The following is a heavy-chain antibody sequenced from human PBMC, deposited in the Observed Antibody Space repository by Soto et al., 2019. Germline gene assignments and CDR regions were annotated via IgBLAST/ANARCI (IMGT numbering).Heavy chain of an antibody. Sequence: QVQLVQSGAEVKKPGASVKVSCKASGYSFTSHGISWVRQAPGQGLEWMAWISASNGDTNYAQKFQGRVTVTTDTSTSTGYMELRSLRSQDTAVYYCARIVRGSNIDYDHYLDVWGKGIKVTVSS. CDR3: ARIVRGSNIDYDHYLDV. CDR1: GYSFTSHG. V-gene: IGHV1-18*01. D-gene: IGHD3-10*01. CDR2: ISASNGDT. J-gene: IGHJ6*03.